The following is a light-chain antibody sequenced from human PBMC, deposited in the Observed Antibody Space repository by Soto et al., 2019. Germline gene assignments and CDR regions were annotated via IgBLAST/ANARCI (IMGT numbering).Light chain of an antibody. CDR3: QQSHTSPT. Sequence: DIQMTQSPSSLSASVGDRVNITCRASQSIGNFLNWYQQKPGTVPKVLIYSASSVQSGVPSRFSGSGFGTYFTLTINRLQPDDFANYYGQQSHTSPTSGGGTTVEIK. J-gene: IGKJ4*01. V-gene: IGKV1-39*01. CDR1: QSIGNF. CDR2: SAS.